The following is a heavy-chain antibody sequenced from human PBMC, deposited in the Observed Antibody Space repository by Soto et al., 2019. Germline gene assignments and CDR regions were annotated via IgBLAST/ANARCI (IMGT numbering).Heavy chain of an antibody. Sequence: TGGSLRLSCAASGFTFSSYGMHWVRQAPGKGLEWVAVIWYDGSNKYYADSVKGRFTISRDNSKNTLYLQMNSLRAEDTAVYYCARDISSGWYGDYFDYWGQGTLVTVSS. CDR3: ARDISSGWYGDYFDY. CDR2: IWYDGSNK. CDR1: GFTFSSYG. V-gene: IGHV3-33*01. D-gene: IGHD6-19*01. J-gene: IGHJ4*02.